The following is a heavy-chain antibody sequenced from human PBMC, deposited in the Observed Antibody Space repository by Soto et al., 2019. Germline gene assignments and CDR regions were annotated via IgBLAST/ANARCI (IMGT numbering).Heavy chain of an antibody. D-gene: IGHD3-22*01. CDR2: IIPILGIA. CDR3: ARVITHGAFDY. V-gene: IGHV1-69*02. J-gene: IGHJ4*02. Sequence: QVQLVQSGAEVKKPGSSVKVSCKASGGTFSSYTISWVRQAPGQGLEWMGRIIPILGIANYAQKFQGRVTITADKSTSTAYMELSSLRSEDTAVYYCARVITHGAFDYWGQGTLVTVSS. CDR1: GGTFSSYT.